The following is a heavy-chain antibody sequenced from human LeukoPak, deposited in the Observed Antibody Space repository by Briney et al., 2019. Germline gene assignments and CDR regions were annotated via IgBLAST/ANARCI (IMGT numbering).Heavy chain of an antibody. CDR2: INSDGSST. CDR3: ARDGLAAITFDY. D-gene: IGHD5-24*01. J-gene: IGHJ4*02. Sequence: GGSLRLSCVASGFTFSSYWMHWVRQAPEKGLVWVSHINSDGSSTTYADSVKGRFTISRDNAKNTLYLQMNSLRAEDTAVYYCARDGLAAITFDYWGQGILVTVSS. V-gene: IGHV3-74*01. CDR1: GFTFSSYW.